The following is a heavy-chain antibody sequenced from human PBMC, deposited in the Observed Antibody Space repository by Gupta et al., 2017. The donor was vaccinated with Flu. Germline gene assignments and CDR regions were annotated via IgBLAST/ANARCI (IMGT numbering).Heavy chain of an antibody. V-gene: IGHV3-7*01. CDR2: IKQDGSEK. CDR3: VRDFRFQGDY. CDR1: GFTFSTDW. D-gene: IGHD3-10*01. J-gene: IGHJ4*02. Sequence: SCAASGFTFSTDWMTWVRQAPGKGPEWVANIKQDGSEKYYMDSVKGRFTISRDNAKNSLYLQMSSLRAEDTAVYFCVRDFRFQGDYWGQGTLVTVSS.